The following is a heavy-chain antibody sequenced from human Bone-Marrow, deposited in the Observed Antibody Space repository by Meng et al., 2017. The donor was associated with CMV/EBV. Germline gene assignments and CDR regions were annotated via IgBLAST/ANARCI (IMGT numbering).Heavy chain of an antibody. V-gene: IGHV4-61*02. CDR1: GGSISSGDSS. D-gene: IGHD6-13*01. Sequence: QVQLQESGPGLVKPSQTLSLTCNVSGGSISSGDSSWSWIRQPAGKGLEWIGHIYGSGITDYNPSLRGRVTISVDTSKNQFSLKLISVTAADTAMYYCARDSTTWSYYYLDLWGRGTLVTVSS. J-gene: IGHJ2*01. CDR2: IYGSGIT. CDR3: ARDSTTWSYYYLDL.